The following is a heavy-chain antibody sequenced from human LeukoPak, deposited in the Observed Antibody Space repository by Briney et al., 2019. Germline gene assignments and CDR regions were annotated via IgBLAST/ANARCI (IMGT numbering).Heavy chain of an antibody. D-gene: IGHD3-3*01. CDR1: GGSISSYY. Sequence: PSETLSLTCTVSGGSISSYYWSWIRQPPGKGLEWIGYIYYSGSTNFNPSLKSRVTISVDTSKNQFSLKLSSVTAADTAVYYCARGSPDDFLSGYPSGEFDPWGQGTLVTVSS. CDR3: ARGSPDDFLSGYPSGEFDP. CDR2: IYYSGST. J-gene: IGHJ5*02. V-gene: IGHV4-59*01.